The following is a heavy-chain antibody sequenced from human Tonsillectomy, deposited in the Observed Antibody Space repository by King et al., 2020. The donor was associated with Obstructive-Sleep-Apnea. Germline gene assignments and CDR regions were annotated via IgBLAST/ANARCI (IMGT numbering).Heavy chain of an antibody. CDR3: ARQNMSAWEEYFRH. J-gene: IGHJ1*01. CDR2: ITSSDYI. CDR1: GFTFHSYS. D-gene: IGHD1-26*01. V-gene: IGHV3-21*01. Sequence: VQLVESGGGLVKPGGSLRLSCAASGFTFHSYSMSWVRQAPGKGLEWVSSITSSDYIYYADSVKGRFTISRDNAKESLFLQMNSLRAEDTAVYYCARQNMSAWEEYFRHWGQGTLVTVAS.